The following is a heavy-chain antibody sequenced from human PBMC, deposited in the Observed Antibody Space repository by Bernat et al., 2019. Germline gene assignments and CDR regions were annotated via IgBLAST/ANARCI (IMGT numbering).Heavy chain of an antibody. CDR2: IWYDGSDK. CDR1: GFTFSSYW. J-gene: IGHJ3*02. CDR3: AGEYYYGSGRGFDI. V-gene: IGHV3-33*08. D-gene: IGHD3-10*01. Sequence: VQLVESGGGLVQPGGSLRLSCAASGFTFSSYWMHWVRQAPGEGLEWVAVIWYDGSDKYYADSVKGVFTSSRDNFKNTLYLQMNSLRAEDTAVYYCAGEYYYGSGRGFDIWGQGTMVTVSS.